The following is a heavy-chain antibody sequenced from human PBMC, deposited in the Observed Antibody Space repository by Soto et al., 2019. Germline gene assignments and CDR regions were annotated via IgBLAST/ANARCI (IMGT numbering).Heavy chain of an antibody. J-gene: IGHJ6*02. CDR3: ARPTIFGVVHGYYYYGMDV. CDR1: GYPFTSYY. Sequence: ASVKVSCKASGYPFTSYYMHWLRQATGQGLEWMGWMNPNSGNTGYAQKFQGRVTMTRNTSISTAYMELSSLRSEDTAVYYCARPTIFGVVHGYYYYGMDVWGQGTTVTVSS. CDR2: MNPNSGNT. D-gene: IGHD3-3*01. V-gene: IGHV1-8*02.